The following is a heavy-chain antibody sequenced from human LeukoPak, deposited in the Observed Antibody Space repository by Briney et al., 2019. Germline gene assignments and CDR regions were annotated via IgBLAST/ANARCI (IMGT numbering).Heavy chain of an antibody. V-gene: IGHV3-30*18. CDR2: ISYDGSDK. D-gene: IGHD3-10*01. CDR1: GFTFSSYG. Sequence: GGSLRLSCAASGFTFSSYGMHWVRQAPGKGLEWVALISYDGSDKYYADSVKGRFTISRDNSKNTLYLQMNSLRAEDTAVYYCANENYYGSGSYPDYWGRGTLVTVSS. J-gene: IGHJ4*02. CDR3: ANENYYGSGSYPDY.